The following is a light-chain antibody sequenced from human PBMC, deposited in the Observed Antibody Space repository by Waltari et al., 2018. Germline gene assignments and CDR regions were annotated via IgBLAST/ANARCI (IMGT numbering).Light chain of an antibody. J-gene: IGLJ3*02. V-gene: IGLV1-44*01. CDR1: NSNIGRNP. CDR2: RDN. Sequence: QSVLTQPPSASGTPGQMVPISCSGSNSNIGRNPVNWYQQLPGAAPKLLIYRDNQRPSGVPDRFSASKSVTSASLAISGLQSEDEADYYCAAWDDSLSGLWVFGGGTKVTVL. CDR3: AAWDDSLSGLWV.